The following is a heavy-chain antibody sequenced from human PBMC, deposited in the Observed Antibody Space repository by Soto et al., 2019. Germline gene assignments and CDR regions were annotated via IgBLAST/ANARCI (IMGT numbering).Heavy chain of an antibody. CDR2: MNPNSGNT. CDR1: GYTFTSYD. CDR3: ATGQIVDTAMPLDY. Sequence: QVQLVQSGAEVKKPGASVKVSCKASGYTFTSYDINWVRQATGQGLEWMGWMNPNSGNTGYAQKFQGRVTMTRNTSISTAYMELSSLRSEDTAVYYCATGQIVDTAMPLDYWGQGTLVTVSS. J-gene: IGHJ4*02. V-gene: IGHV1-8*01. D-gene: IGHD5-18*01.